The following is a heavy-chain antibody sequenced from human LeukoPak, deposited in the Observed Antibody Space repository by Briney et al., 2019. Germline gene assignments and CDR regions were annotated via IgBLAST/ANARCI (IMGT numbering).Heavy chain of an antibody. CDR1: GFTFGSYR. J-gene: IGHJ3*02. CDR3: ARGVAVAGDAFDI. V-gene: IGHV3-21*01. Sequence: GGSRRLSCAASGFTFGSYRMNWVRKAPGKGLGWSSSISSSSSYIYYADSVKGRFTISRDNAKNSLYLQMNSLRAEDTAVYYCARGVAVAGDAFDIWGQGTMVTVSS. CDR2: ISSSSSYI. D-gene: IGHD6-19*01.